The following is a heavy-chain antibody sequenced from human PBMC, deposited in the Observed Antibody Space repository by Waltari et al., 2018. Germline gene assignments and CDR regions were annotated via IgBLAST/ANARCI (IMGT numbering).Heavy chain of an antibody. CDR2: INHSGST. J-gene: IGHJ4*02. CDR1: GGSFRAYY. D-gene: IGHD1-7*01. CDR3: ATEDGTGTKTPY. V-gene: IGHV4-34*01. Sequence: QVQLQQWGAGLLKPSEPLSLTCAVYGGSFRAYYCSWFRQPPGKGLEWIGEINHSGSTNYNPSLKSRVTISVDTSKNQFSLKLSSVTAADTAVYYCATEDGTGTKTPYWGQGTLVTVSS.